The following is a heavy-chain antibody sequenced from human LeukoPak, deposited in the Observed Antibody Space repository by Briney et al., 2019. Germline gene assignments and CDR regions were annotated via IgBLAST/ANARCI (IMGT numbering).Heavy chain of an antibody. CDR3: ARVTSGSSYRPFDY. CDR2: IKEDESEK. D-gene: IGHD3-10*01. V-gene: IGHV3-7*01. Sequence: GGSLRLSCAASGFTFSNYWMSWVRRAPGNGPEWVANIKEDESEKNYVDSVKGRFTISRDSAKNSLYLQMNSLRAEDTAVYYCARVTSGSSYRPFDYWGQGTLVTVSS. J-gene: IGHJ4*02. CDR1: GFTFSNYW.